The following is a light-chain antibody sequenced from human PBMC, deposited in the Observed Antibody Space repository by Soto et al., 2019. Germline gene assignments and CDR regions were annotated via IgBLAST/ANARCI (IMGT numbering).Light chain of an antibody. J-gene: IGKJ4*01. V-gene: IGKV1-33*01. CDR1: QDISNY. Sequence: DIQMTQSPSSLSASVGDRFTITCQASQDISNYLNWYQQKPGKAPKLLIYDASNLETGVPSRFSGSGSGTDFTSTISSLQPEDIATYYCQQYDNLPLTFGGGTKVDIK. CDR2: DAS. CDR3: QQYDNLPLT.